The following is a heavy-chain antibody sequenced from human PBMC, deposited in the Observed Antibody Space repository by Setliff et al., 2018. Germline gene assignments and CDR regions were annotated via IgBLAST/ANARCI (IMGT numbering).Heavy chain of an antibody. CDR2: ISPHNGNT. J-gene: IGHJ4*02. Sequence: ASVKVSCKASGYTFTDFGVSWVRQAPGQGLEWVGWISPHNGNTYYAPKFQGTVLMTADRSTTTAYLELRSLRSDDTAVYYCSRLVRFCTRIVCQRLSGDDYWGQGTLVTVSS. CDR3: SRLVRFCTRIVCQRLSGDDY. D-gene: IGHD3-10*01. CDR1: GYTFTDFG. V-gene: IGHV1-18*01.